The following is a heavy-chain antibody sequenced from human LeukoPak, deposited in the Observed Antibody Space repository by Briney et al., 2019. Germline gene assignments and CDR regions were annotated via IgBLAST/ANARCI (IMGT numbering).Heavy chain of an antibody. J-gene: IGHJ4*02. CDR3: ARHSRELLYYFDY. D-gene: IGHD1-26*01. CDR1: GGSISSYY. CDR2: IYYSGST. Sequence: SETLSLTCTVPGGSISSYYWSWIRQPPGKGLEWIGYIYYSGSTNYNPSLKSRVTISVDTSKNQFSLKLSSVTAADTAVYYCARHSRELLYYFDYWGQGTLVTVSS. V-gene: IGHV4-59*08.